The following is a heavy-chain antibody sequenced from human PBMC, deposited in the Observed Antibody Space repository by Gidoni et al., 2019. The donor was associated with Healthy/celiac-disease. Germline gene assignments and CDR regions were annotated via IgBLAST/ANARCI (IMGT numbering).Heavy chain of an antibody. D-gene: IGHD3-3*01. Sequence: QVQLQESGPGLVKPSQTLSLTCTVSGGSISSGGYSWSWIRQHPGKGLEWIGYIYYSGSTYYNPSLKSRVTISVDTSKNQFSLKLSSVTAADTAVYYCASTKTYYDFWSGYYMRDGWFDPWGQGTLVTVSS. CDR2: IYYSGST. V-gene: IGHV4-31*03. CDR3: ASTKTYYDFWSGYYMRDGWFDP. J-gene: IGHJ5*02. CDR1: GGSISSGGYS.